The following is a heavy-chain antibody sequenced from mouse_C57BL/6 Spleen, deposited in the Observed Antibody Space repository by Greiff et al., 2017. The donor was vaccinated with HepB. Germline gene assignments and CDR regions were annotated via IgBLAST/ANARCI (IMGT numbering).Heavy chain of an antibody. V-gene: IGHV7-3*01. CDR1: GFTFTDYY. Sequence: DVMLVESGGGLVQPGGSLSLSCAASGFTFTDYYMSWVRQPPGKALEWLGFIRNKANGYTTEYSASVKGRFTISRDNSQSILYLQMNALRAEDSATYYCASSQLAWFAYWGQGTLVTVSA. D-gene: IGHD4-1*02. CDR3: ASSQLAWFAY. CDR2: IRNKANGYTT. J-gene: IGHJ3*01.